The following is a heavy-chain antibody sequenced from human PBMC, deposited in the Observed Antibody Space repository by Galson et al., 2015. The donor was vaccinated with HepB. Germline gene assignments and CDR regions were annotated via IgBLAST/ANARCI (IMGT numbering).Heavy chain of an antibody. D-gene: IGHD3-22*01. Sequence: SVKVSCKASGYTFTTYYVHYVRQAPGQGLEWMGIISPYNGITSYAPRFRGSVTMTRDTSTSTVYMELNSLTSEDTAVYYCARGIDVIQVVVVPSPAFYWGQGTPLTVSS. CDR3: ARGIDVIQVVVVPSPAFY. CDR2: ISPYNGIT. CDR1: GYTFTTYY. V-gene: IGHV1-46*01. J-gene: IGHJ4*02.